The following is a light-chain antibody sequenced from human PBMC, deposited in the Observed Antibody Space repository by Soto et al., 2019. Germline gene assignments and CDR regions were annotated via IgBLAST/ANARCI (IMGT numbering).Light chain of an antibody. CDR3: QQDGSSPRWT. J-gene: IGKJ1*01. CDR1: QSVGSRF. V-gene: IGKV3-20*01. CDR2: GTF. Sequence: EIALTQSPGTLSLSLGERATISCQASQSVGSRFLAWYQQKPGQAPRLLISGTFSRATGIPDRFSGSGSGTDFTLTISRLEPEEFAVYYCQQDGSSPRWTFGQGTKVDIK.